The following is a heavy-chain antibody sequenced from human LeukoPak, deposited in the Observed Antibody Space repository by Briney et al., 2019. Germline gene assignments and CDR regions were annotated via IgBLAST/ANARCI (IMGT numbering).Heavy chain of an antibody. J-gene: IGHJ5*02. CDR2: ISHGGYT. D-gene: IGHD6-6*01. CDR1: GYFITIGHY. V-gene: IGHV4-38-2*01. CDR3: AKVGQQLVRDWFDP. Sequence: SETLSLTCAVSGYFITIGHYWGWIRQPPGKGLEWIGSISHGGYTYYNPSLKGRVTISVDTSKNQFSLKLSSVIGADTAVYYCAKVGQQLVRDWFDPWGQGTLVTVSS.